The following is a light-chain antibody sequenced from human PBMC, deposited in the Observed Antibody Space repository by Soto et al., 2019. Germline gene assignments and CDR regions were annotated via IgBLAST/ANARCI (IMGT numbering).Light chain of an antibody. V-gene: IGLV2-14*01. CDR1: TSDVGAYNY. Sequence: QSALTQPASVSGSPGQSITISCTGTTSDVGAYNYVSWYQQHPGKAPKVMIYDVSNRPSGVSNRFSGSKSGNTASLTISGLQAEDEADYYCSSYTSSSTLDVFGTGTQLTVL. CDR2: DVS. J-gene: IGLJ1*01. CDR3: SSYTSSSTLDV.